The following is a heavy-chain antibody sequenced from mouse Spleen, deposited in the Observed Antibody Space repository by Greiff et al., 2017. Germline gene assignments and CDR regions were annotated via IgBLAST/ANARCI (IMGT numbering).Heavy chain of an antibody. CDR1: GFTFSDYG. J-gene: IGHJ2*01. CDR2: ISSGSSTI. CDR3: ARREDYDDYFDY. D-gene: IGHD2-4*01. Sequence: EVQLVESGGGLVKPGGSLKLSCAASGFTFSDYGMHWVRQAPEKGLEWVAYISSGSSTIYYADTVKGRFTISRDNAKNTLFLQMTSLRSEYTAMYYCARREDYDDYFDYWGQGTTLTVSS. V-gene: IGHV5-17*01.